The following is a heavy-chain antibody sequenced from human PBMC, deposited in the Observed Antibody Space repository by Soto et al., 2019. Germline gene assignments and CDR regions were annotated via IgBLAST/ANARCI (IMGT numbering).Heavy chain of an antibody. Sequence: GESLKISCNGSGYSFTSYWISWVRQMPGKGLEWMGRIDPSDSYTNYSPSFQGHVTISADKSISTAYLQWSSLKASDTAMYYCARSRSGSYHDAFDIWGQGTMVTVSS. J-gene: IGHJ3*02. V-gene: IGHV5-10-1*01. CDR1: GYSFTSYW. D-gene: IGHD1-26*01. CDR2: IDPSDSYT. CDR3: ARSRSGSYHDAFDI.